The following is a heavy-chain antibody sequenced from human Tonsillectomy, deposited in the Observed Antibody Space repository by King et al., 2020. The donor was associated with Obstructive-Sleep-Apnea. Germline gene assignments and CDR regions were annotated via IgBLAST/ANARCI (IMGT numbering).Heavy chain of an antibody. CDR3: ARVALANYYDSSGYFDY. D-gene: IGHD3-22*01. J-gene: IGHJ4*02. Sequence: VQLQESGPGLVKPSETLSLTCTVSGYSISSGYYWGWIRQPPGKGLEWIGSIYHSGSTYYNPSLKSRVTISVDTSMNQFSLKLSSVTAADTAVYYCARVALANYYDSSGYFDYWGQGTLVTVSS. CDR1: GYSISSGYY. V-gene: IGHV4-38-2*02. CDR2: IYHSGST.